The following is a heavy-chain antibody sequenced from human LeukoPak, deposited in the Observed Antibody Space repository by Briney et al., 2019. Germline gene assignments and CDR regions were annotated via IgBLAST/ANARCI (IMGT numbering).Heavy chain of an antibody. CDR2: MRRDGNEI. CDR1: GFTFSTYW. Sequence: GGSLRLSCSASGFTFSTYWMSWVRQAPGKGLEWVANMRRDGNEIYYLDSVRGRFTISRDNAKNSLYLQMNSLRAEDTAVYYCARDPLYSSGWRNSGPSYYFDYWGQGTLVTVSS. J-gene: IGHJ4*02. V-gene: IGHV3-7*01. CDR3: ARDPLYSSGWRNSGPSYYFDY. D-gene: IGHD6-19*01.